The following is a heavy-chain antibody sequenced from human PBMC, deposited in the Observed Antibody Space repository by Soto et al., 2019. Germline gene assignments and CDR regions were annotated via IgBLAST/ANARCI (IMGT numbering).Heavy chain of an antibody. CDR1: GYTFTSYA. CDR3: AREDAGGSYFDY. V-gene: IGHV1-3*01. J-gene: IGHJ4*02. D-gene: IGHD3-16*01. Sequence: ASVKVSCKASGYTFTSYAMHWVRQAPGQRLECMGWINAGNGNTKYSQKFQGRVTITRDTSASTAYIELSSLRSEDTAVYYCAREDAGGSYFDYWGQGTLVTVSS. CDR2: INAGNGNT.